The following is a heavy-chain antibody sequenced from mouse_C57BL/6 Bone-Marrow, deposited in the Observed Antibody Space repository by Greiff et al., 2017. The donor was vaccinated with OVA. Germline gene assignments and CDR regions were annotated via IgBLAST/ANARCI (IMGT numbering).Heavy chain of an antibody. J-gene: IGHJ4*01. D-gene: IGHD1-1*01. V-gene: IGHV1-18*01. Sequence: EVQLVESGPELVKPGASVKIPCKASGYTFTDYNMDWVKQSHGKSLEWIGDINPNNGGTIYNQKFKGKATLTVDKSSSTAYMELRSLTSEDTAVYYCARLGITTVVATDYAMDYWGQGTSVTVSS. CDR3: ARLGITTVVATDYAMDY. CDR2: INPNNGGT. CDR1: GYTFTDYN.